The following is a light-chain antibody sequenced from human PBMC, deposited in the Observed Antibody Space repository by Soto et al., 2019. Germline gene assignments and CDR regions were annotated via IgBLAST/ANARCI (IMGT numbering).Light chain of an antibody. Sequence: QSALTQPASVSGSPGQSITISCTGTSSDVGSYDLVSWYQQHPGKAPKLMIYEGSKRPSGVSNRFSGSKSGNTASLAISGLQAEDEADYYCCSYAGSNTFVFGTGTTVTV. J-gene: IGLJ1*01. V-gene: IGLV2-23*03. CDR1: SSDVGSYDL. CDR2: EGS. CDR3: CSYAGSNTFV.